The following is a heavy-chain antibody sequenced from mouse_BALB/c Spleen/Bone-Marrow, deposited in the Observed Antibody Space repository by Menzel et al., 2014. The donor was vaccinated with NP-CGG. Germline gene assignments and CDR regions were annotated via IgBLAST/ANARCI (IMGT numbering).Heavy chain of an antibody. D-gene: IGHD2-4*01. CDR1: GYNFISYW. J-gene: IGHJ4*01. CDR2: INPSTGYT. V-gene: IGHV1-7*01. Sequence: QVQLQQPGADLAKPGASVKMSCKASGYNFISYWMHWVKQRPGQGLEWIGYINPSTGYTEYNQKFKDKATLTADKSSSKAYMQLSSLTSEDSAVYYCARNYDYDGGYYAMDYWGQGTSVTVSS. CDR3: ARNYDYDGGYYAMDY.